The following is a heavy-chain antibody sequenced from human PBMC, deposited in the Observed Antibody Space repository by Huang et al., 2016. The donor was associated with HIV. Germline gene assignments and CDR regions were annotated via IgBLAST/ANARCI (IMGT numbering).Heavy chain of an antibody. V-gene: IGHV4-59*03. D-gene: IGHD3-22*01. CDR3: ASTYYYETSRPGEIDY. CDR2: ISYTGNT. CDR1: GGSISSHY. J-gene: IGHJ4*02. Sequence: QVQLQESGPGLVKPSGTLSLTCSVSGGSISSHYWSWIRQPPGKGLEWIGDISYTGNTNYSTSLRGRVTMSIDTSKNQFSLRLRYVSAADTAIYYCASTYYYETSRPGEIDYWGQGTLVTVSS.